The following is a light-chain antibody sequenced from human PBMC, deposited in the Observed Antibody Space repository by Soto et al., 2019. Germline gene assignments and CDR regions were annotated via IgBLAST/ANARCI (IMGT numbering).Light chain of an antibody. CDR3: QQRSSWPPL. CDR1: QSVSIF. J-gene: IGKJ5*01. Sequence: EIVLTQSPATLSLSPGQRATLSCRASQSVSIFLAWFQQKPGQAPRLLIYDAFNRATGVPARFSGSGSGTDFTLTISSLEPEDFALYYCQQRSSWPPLFGQGTRLEI. V-gene: IGKV3-11*01. CDR2: DAF.